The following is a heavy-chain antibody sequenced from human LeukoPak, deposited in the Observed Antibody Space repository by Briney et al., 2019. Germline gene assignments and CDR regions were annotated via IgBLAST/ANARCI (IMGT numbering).Heavy chain of an antibody. Sequence: AGGSLRLSCEASGFIFNSFAMHWVRQAPGKGLEYVSGISSYGGSTYYANSVKGRFTISRDNSKNTLYLQMGSLRAEDMAVYYCARDHRSHGGSCFIFDYWGQGTLVTVSS. CDR2: ISSYGGST. J-gene: IGHJ4*02. CDR3: ARDHRSHGGSCFIFDY. D-gene: IGHD2-15*01. V-gene: IGHV3-64*01. CDR1: GFIFNSFA.